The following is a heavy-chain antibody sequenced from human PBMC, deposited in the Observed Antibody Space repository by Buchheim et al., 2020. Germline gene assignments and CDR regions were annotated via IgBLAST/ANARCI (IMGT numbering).Heavy chain of an antibody. J-gene: IGHJ4*02. CDR1: GGSISSSSYY. D-gene: IGHD3-22*01. Sequence: QLQLQESGPGLVKPSETLSLTCTVSGGSISSSSYYWGWIRQPPGKGLEWIGSIYYSGSTYYNPSPKSRVTISVDTSKNQFSLKLSSVTAADTAVYYCASGPFEYYYDSSGYYLDWGYWGQGTL. CDR2: IYYSGST. V-gene: IGHV4-39*07. CDR3: ASGPFEYYYDSSGYYLDWGY.